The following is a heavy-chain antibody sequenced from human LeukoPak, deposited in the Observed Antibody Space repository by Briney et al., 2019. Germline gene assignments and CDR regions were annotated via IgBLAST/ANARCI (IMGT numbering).Heavy chain of an antibody. Sequence: PGGSLRLSCAASGFTFDDYAMHWVRQAPGKGLEWVSGISWNSGSIGYADSVKGRFTISRDNAKNSLYLQMNSLRAEDTALYYCAKDINYGSGTWGFDYWGQGTLVTVSS. V-gene: IGHV3-9*01. D-gene: IGHD3-10*01. CDR1: GFTFDDYA. CDR3: AKDINYGSGTWGFDY. CDR2: ISWNSGSI. J-gene: IGHJ4*02.